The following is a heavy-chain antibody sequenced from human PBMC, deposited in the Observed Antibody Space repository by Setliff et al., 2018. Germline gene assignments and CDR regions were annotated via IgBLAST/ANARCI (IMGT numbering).Heavy chain of an antibody. J-gene: IGHJ4*02. CDR2: ISSTITST. D-gene: IGHD2-15*01. Sequence: GGSLRLSCAAPGFTFSSSAMAWVRQAPGKGLEWVSAISSTITSTYYADSVKGRFTISRDNSKNTLYLQMNSLRAEDTAVYYCAKRGPYCSGGTCHYYFDYWGQGTLVTVSS. CDR3: AKRGPYCSGGTCHYYFDY. CDR1: GFTFSSSA. V-gene: IGHV3-23*01.